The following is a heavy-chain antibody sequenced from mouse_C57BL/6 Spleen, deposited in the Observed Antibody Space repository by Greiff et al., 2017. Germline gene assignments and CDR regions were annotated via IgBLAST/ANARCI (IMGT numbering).Heavy chain of an antibody. CDR1: GFTFSNYW. J-gene: IGHJ1*03. Sequence: DVMLVESGGGLVQPGGSMKLSCVASGFTFSNYWMNWVRQSPEKGLEWVAQIRLKSDNYATHYAESVKGRFTISRDDSKSSVYLQMNNLRAEDTGIYYCTELGLRYWYFDVWGTGTTVTVSS. CDR3: TELGLRYWYFDV. CDR2: IRLKSDNYAT. V-gene: IGHV6-3*01. D-gene: IGHD4-1*01.